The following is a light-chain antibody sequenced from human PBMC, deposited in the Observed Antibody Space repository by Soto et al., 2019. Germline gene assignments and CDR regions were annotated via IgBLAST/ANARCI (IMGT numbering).Light chain of an antibody. V-gene: IGKV1-33*01. Sequence: DIQMTQSPPSVSASVGDRVTITCQASQDIRHFLNWYQQKLGEAPNLVIYDASTLQAGVPSRFTGSGSGTIFTFTITRLQPDDVATYYCQQYDVIPVFGPGTKVQLK. CDR3: QQYDVIPV. CDR1: QDIRHF. CDR2: DAS. J-gene: IGKJ3*01.